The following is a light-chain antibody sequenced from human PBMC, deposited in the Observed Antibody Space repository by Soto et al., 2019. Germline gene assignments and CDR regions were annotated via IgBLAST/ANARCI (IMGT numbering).Light chain of an antibody. Sequence: QAVVTQEPSLTVSPGETVTLTCGSSAGAVTSGHYPYWFQQKPGQALRTLIYDTFNRLSSTPARFSGSLLGGKAALTLSGAQPEDEADYYCLLSYIGVGVFGGGTQLTVL. J-gene: IGLJ2*01. CDR2: DTF. V-gene: IGLV7-46*01. CDR3: LLSYIGVGV. CDR1: AGAVTSGHY.